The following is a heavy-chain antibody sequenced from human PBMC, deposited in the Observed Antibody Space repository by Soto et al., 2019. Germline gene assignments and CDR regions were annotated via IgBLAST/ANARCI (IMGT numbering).Heavy chain of an antibody. Sequence: QVQVVESGGGVVQPGRSLRLSCEASGFSFSSYGMHWVRQAPGKGLEWLAMIWNDGVNKLYAESVKGRFTISRDNSKSTVYLQLDSLTAEDTALYYCARRQRPLDGAFDVWGQGTVVSV. CDR1: GFSFSSYG. V-gene: IGHV3-33*01. CDR3: ARRQRPLDGAFDV. J-gene: IGHJ3*01. D-gene: IGHD1-1*01. CDR2: IWNDGVNK.